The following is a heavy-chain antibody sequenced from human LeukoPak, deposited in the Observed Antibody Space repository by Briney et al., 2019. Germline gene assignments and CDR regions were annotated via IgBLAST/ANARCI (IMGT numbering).Heavy chain of an antibody. J-gene: IGHJ4*02. CDR1: GFTFSNYW. D-gene: IGHD5-18*01. V-gene: IGHV3-7*01. CDR3: ATWRGYGYGLDY. CDR2: IKHDGSQK. Sequence: GGSLRLSCAVSGFTFSNYWMTWVRQAPGKGLECVANIKHDGSQKYYVDSVKGRFSISRDNAKNSLYLQMNSLRAEDTAVYYCATWRGYGYGLDYWGRGTLVTVSS.